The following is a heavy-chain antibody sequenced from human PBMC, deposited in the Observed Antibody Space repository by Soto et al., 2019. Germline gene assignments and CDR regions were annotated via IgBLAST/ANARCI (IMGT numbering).Heavy chain of an antibody. J-gene: IGHJ6*03. CDR2: ISYDGSNK. CDR1: GFTFSSYG. Sequence: GGSLRLSCAASGFTFSSYGMHWVRQAPGKGLEWVAVISYDGSNKYYADSVKGRFTISRDNSKNTLYLQMNSLRAEDTAVYYCAKDPVCEGVTEYYYFMDVWGQGTTVIVSS. CDR3: AKDPVCEGVTEYYYFMDV. D-gene: IGHD2-21*02. V-gene: IGHV3-30*18.